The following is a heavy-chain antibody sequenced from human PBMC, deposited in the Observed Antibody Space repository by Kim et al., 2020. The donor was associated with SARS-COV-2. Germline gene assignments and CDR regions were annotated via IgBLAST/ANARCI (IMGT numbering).Heavy chain of an antibody. CDR2: IRNRVNSYTT. V-gene: IGHV3-72*01. D-gene: IGHD2-15*01. Sequence: GGSLRLSCAASGFTLSDHYMDWVRQAPGKGLEWVGHIRNRVNSYTTEYAASVKGRFTISTDDSKNSLYLQMNSLKTEDTAVYYCARRIGANYFDYWGQGSLVTVSS. J-gene: IGHJ4*02. CDR3: ARRIGANYFDY. CDR1: GFTLSDHY.